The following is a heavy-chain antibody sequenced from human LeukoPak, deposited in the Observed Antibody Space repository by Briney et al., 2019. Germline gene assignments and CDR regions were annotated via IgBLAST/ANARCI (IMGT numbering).Heavy chain of an antibody. D-gene: IGHD2-15*01. CDR1: GFTFSSYG. CDR2: IWYDGSNK. CDR3: ARVYCAGGSCYYPPDF. J-gene: IGHJ4*02. V-gene: IGHV3-33*01. Sequence: GRSLRLSCAASGFTFSSYGMHWVRQAPGKGLERVAVIWYDGSNKYYADSVEGRFTISRDNSKYTLYLQMNSLRAEDTAVYYCARVYCAGGSCYYPPDFWGQGTLVTVSS.